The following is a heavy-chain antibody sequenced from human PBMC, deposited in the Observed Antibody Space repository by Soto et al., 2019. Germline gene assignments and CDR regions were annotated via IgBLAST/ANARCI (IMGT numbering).Heavy chain of an antibody. CDR1: GYTFTGYY. J-gene: IGHJ5*02. Sequence: GASVKVSCKASGYTFTGYYMHWVRQAPGQGLEWMGWINPNSGGTNYAQKFQGWVTMTRDTSISTAYMELSRLRSDDTVVYYCALLFGEFTNWFDPWGQGTLVTVSS. CDR3: ALLFGEFTNWFDP. CDR2: INPNSGGT. D-gene: IGHD3-10*01. V-gene: IGHV1-2*04.